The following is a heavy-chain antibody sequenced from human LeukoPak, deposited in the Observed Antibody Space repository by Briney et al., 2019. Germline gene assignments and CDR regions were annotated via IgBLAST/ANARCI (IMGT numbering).Heavy chain of an antibody. D-gene: IGHD1-26*01. V-gene: IGHV3-11*01. CDR3: ATQGGTYYYMDV. CDR1: GFTFSDYY. Sequence: GGSLRLSCAASGFTFSDYYMSWIRQAPGKGLEWVSCIRKSGSPICYADSVKGRFTISRHNAKNSLYLQMNSLRAEDTAVYYCATQGGTYYYMDVWGKGTTVTVSS. CDR2: IRKSGSPI. J-gene: IGHJ6*03.